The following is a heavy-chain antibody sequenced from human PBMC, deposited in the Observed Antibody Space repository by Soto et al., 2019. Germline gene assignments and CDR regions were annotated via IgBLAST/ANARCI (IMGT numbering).Heavy chain of an antibody. V-gene: IGHV3-23*01. CDR2: FSGSGGST. CDR3: AKGGALGILTGYSLCYYYYYMDV. J-gene: IGHJ6*03. CDR1: GLTFNRHF. Sequence: PGGALKVSSAPSGLTFNRHFLSWVRQAPGKGIEWAPAFSGSGGSTYYADSVKGRFTISRDNSKNTLYLQMNSLRAEDTAVYYCAKGGALGILTGYSLCYYYYYMDVWGKGTTVTVSS. D-gene: IGHD3-9*01.